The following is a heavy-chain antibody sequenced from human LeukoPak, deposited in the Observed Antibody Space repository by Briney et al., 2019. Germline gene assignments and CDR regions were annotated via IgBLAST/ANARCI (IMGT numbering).Heavy chain of an antibody. CDR2: MNPNSGNT. Sequence: ASVKVSCKASGYTFTSYDINWVRQATGQGLEWMGWMNPNSGNTGYAQKFQGRVTMTRNTSISTAYMELSSLRSEDTAVYYCARVLLCTIFGVVISGDAFDIWGQGTMVTVSS. CDR1: GYTFTSYD. CDR3: ARVLLCTIFGVVISGDAFDI. J-gene: IGHJ3*02. D-gene: IGHD3-3*01. V-gene: IGHV1-8*01.